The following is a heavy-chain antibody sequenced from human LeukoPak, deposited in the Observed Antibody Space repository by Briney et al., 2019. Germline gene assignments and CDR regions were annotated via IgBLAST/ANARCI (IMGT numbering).Heavy chain of an antibody. CDR1: GFTFSTYN. CDR2: ISSTSSTI. V-gene: IGHV3-48*01. CDR3: ARDTLVSFAVTGGFDP. Sequence: HPGGSLRLSCAASGFTFSTYNMHWVRQAPGKGLEWVSYISSTSSTIYYADSVKGRFTISRDNAKNSLYLQMNSLRAEDTAVYHCARDTLVSFAVTGGFDPWGQGTLVTVSS. D-gene: IGHD2-21*02. J-gene: IGHJ5*02.